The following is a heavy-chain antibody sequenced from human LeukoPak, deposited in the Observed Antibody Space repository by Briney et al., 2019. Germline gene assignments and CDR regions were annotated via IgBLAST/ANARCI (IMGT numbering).Heavy chain of an antibody. J-gene: IGHJ4*02. CDR2: IIPILGIA. V-gene: IGHV1-69*04. CDR3: ARDAGQGYFDY. Sequence: ASVKVSCKASGGTFSSYAISWVRQAPGQGLEWMGRIIPILGIANYAQKFQGRVTITADKSTSTAYMELSSLRSEDTAVYYCARDAGQGYFDYWSQGTLVTVSS. CDR1: GGTFSSYA.